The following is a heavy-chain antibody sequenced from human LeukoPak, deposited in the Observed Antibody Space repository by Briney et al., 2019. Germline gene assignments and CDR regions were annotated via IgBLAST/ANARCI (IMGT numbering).Heavy chain of an antibody. V-gene: IGHV4-61*01. CDR2: IYYSGST. CDR1: GGSVSSGSYY. Sequence: PSETLSLTCTVSGGSVSSGSYYWNWIRQPPGKGLEWIGYIYYSGSTNYSPSLGSRVTISVDMSMNQFSLKLSAVTAADTAVYYCARDQGYYSDYSGPFDYWGQGALVTVSS. CDR3: ARDQGYYSDYSGPFDY. J-gene: IGHJ4*02. D-gene: IGHD3-22*01.